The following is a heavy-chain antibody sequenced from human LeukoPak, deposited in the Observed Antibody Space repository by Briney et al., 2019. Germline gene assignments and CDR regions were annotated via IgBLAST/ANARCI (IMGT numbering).Heavy chain of an antibody. D-gene: IGHD2-8*01. V-gene: IGHV1-2*02. CDR1: GYTFTCYY. Sequence: ASVKVSCKASGYTFTCYYMHWVRQAPGQGLEWMGWINPNSGGTNYAQKFQGRVTMTRDTSISTAYMELSRLRSDDMAVYYCARGPPNIVLMVYALNWFDPWGQGTLVTVSS. CDR2: INPNSGGT. CDR3: ARGPPNIVLMVYALNWFDP. J-gene: IGHJ5*02.